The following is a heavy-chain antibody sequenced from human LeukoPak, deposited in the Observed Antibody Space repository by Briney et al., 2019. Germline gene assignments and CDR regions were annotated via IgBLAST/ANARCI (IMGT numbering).Heavy chain of an antibody. CDR2: IIPILGIA. CDR1: GGTFSSYA. J-gene: IGHJ4*02. CDR3: AREYYYDSSGYSDPFDY. Sequence: SVKVSCKASGGTFSSYAISWVRQAPGQGLEWMGRIIPILGIANYAQKFQGRVTITADKSTSTAYMEMSSLRSEDTAVYYCAREYYYDSSGYSDPFDYWGQGTLVTVSS. D-gene: IGHD3-22*01. V-gene: IGHV1-69*04.